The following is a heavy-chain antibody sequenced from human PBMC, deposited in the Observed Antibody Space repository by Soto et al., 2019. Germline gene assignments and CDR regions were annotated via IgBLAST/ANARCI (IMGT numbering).Heavy chain of an antibody. J-gene: IGHJ3*01. CDR3: AKVRGIWRHRDAFDV. CDR2: VSYDGHTT. D-gene: IGHD6-13*01. CDR1: GFTFSNYG. V-gene: IGHV3-30*18. Sequence: QVQLVESGGGVVQPGRSLRPSCAASGFTFSNYGMHWVRQAPGKGLEWVALVSYDGHTTYYADSVKGRFTISRDNSKNTLFLQINSLRGDDTAVYYCAKVRGIWRHRDAFDVWGQGTMVTVSS.